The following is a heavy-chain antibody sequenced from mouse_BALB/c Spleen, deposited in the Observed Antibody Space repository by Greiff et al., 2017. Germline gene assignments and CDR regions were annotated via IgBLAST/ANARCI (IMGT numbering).Heavy chain of an antibody. D-gene: IGHD1-2*01. Sequence: EVMLVESGPGLVKPSQSLSLTCTVTGYSITSDYAWNWIRQFPGNKLEWMGYISYSGSTSYNPSLKSRISITRDTSKNQFFLQLNSVTTEDTATYYCARSDYYGYGYAMDYWGQGTSVTVSS. CDR2: ISYSGST. J-gene: IGHJ4*01. CDR1: GYSITSDYA. CDR3: ARSDYYGYGYAMDY. V-gene: IGHV3-2*02.